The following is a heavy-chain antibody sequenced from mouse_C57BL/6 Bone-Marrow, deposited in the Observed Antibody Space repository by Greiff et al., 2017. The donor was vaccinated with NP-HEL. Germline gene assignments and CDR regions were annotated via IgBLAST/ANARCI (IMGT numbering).Heavy chain of an antibody. Sequence: QVQLQQSGPGLVAPSQSLSITCTVSGFSLTSYAISWVRQPPGKGLEWLGVIWTGGGTNYNSALKSRLSISKDNSKSQVFLKMNSLQTDDTARYYCARDYYGSSSHWYFDVWGTGTTVTVSS. CDR2: IWTGGGT. J-gene: IGHJ1*03. CDR1: GFSLTSYA. CDR3: ARDYYGSSSHWYFDV. V-gene: IGHV2-9-1*01. D-gene: IGHD1-1*01.